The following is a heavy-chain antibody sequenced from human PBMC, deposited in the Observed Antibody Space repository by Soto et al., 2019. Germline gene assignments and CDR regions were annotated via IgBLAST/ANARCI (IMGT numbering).Heavy chain of an antibody. Sequence: GGSLRLSCAASGFTFSDYYMSWIRQAPGKGLEWVSYISNSGSTKFYADSVTGRFTISRDNSENTLYLQMNSLRAEDTALYHCARDGGAYWGQGIQVTVPQ. CDR3: ARDGGAY. CDR1: GFTFSDYY. J-gene: IGHJ4*03. D-gene: IGHD3-16*01. V-gene: IGHV3-11*04. CDR2: ISNSGSTK.